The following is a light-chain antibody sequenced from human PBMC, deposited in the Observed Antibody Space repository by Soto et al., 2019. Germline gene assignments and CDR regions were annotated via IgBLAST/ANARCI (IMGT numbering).Light chain of an antibody. CDR1: QSVSSSY. Sequence: DIVLTQSPGTLSLSPGERATLSCRASQSVSSSYFAWYQQKPGQAPRLLIYGASNRATGIPDRFSGGGTATDFTLTISSLEPEDAAVYYCQQRSNWPPITFGQGTRLEI. V-gene: IGKV3D-20*02. J-gene: IGKJ5*01. CDR3: QQRSNWPPIT. CDR2: GAS.